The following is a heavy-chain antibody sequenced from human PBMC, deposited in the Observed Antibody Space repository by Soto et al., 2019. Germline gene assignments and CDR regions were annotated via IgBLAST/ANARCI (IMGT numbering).Heavy chain of an antibody. CDR1: GGTFSSYA. CDR2: IIPIFGTA. D-gene: IGHD3-10*01. J-gene: IGHJ6*02. CDR3: ARARLPAGSALFYYYYYGMDV. Sequence: GASVKVSCKASGGTFSSYATSWVRQAPGQGLEWMGGIIPIFGTANYAQKFQGRVTITADESTSTAYMELSSLRSDDTAVYYCARARLPAGSALFYYYYYGMDVWGQGTTVTVSS. V-gene: IGHV1-69*13.